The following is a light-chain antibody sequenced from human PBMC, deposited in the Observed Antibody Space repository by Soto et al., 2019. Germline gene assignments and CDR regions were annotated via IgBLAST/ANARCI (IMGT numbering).Light chain of an antibody. Sequence: QSALTQPASVSGSPGQSITISCTGTSSDVGSHNLVSWYQQHPGQAPKLMIYEVSKRPLGVSARFSASKSGNTASLTISGLQAEDEAAYYCCSDGGSRAVFGGGTQLTVL. CDR3: CSDGGSRAV. J-gene: IGLJ7*01. CDR1: SSDVGSHNL. V-gene: IGLV2-23*02. CDR2: EVS.